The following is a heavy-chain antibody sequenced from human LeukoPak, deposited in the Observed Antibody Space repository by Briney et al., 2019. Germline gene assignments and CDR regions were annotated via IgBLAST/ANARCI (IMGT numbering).Heavy chain of an antibody. Sequence: SVKVSCKASGYTFTSYGISWVRQAPGQGLEWMGGIIPIFGTANYAQKFQGRVTITADESTSTAYMELSSLRSEDTAVYYCARLVCSSTSCYRRLRGWFDPWGQGTLVTVSS. D-gene: IGHD2-2*01. CDR1: GYTFTSYG. CDR2: IIPIFGTA. V-gene: IGHV1-69*13. J-gene: IGHJ5*02. CDR3: ARLVCSSTSCYRRLRGWFDP.